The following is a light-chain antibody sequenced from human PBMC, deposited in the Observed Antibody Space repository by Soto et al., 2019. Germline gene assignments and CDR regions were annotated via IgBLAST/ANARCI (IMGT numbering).Light chain of an antibody. CDR2: GAS. J-gene: IGKJ1*01. V-gene: IGKV1-39*01. Sequence: DIPMTQSPPSLSASVGDRVSITCRASQRINTYLNWYQLKSGKAPKLLIYGASTLQGGVPQRFSGRGSGTDFTLTISSLQPEDFATYYCQQSYDTPRTFGQGTKVEV. CDR3: QQSYDTPRT. CDR1: QRINTY.